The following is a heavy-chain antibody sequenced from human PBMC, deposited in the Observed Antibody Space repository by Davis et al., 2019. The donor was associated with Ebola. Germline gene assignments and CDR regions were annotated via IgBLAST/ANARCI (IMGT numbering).Heavy chain of an antibody. D-gene: IGHD3-22*01. J-gene: IGHJ4*02. CDR1: GGTFSSYA. CDR2: INPSGGST. CDR3: ARDNLGDSSGYYIY. Sequence: ASVKVSCKASGGTFSSYAISWVRQAPGQGLEWMGIINPSGGSTSYAQKFQGRVTMTRDTSTSTVYMELSSLRSEDTAVYYCARDNLGDSSGYYIYWGQGTLVTVSS. V-gene: IGHV1-46*01.